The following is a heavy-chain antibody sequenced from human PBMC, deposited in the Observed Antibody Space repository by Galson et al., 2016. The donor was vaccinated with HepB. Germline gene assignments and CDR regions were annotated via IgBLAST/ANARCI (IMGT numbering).Heavy chain of an antibody. CDR1: GFIFNSYS. D-gene: IGHD6-19*01. CDR2: ISSSSNSM. J-gene: IGHJ4*02. V-gene: IGHV3-48*02. Sequence: SLRLSCAASGFIFNSYSMNWVRQAPGKGLEWISYISSSSNSMYYADSVKGRFTISRVNAKNSLYLQMNSLRDEDTAVYYCVKGAGTIDYWGQGTPVTVSS. CDR3: VKGAGTIDY.